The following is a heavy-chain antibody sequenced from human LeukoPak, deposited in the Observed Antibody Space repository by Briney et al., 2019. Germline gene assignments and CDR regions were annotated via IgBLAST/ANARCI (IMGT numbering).Heavy chain of an antibody. CDR1: GGSISSSSYY. D-gene: IGHD3-22*01. CDR2: IYYSGST. V-gene: IGHV4-39*07. Sequence: PSETLSLTCTVSGGSISSSSYYWGWIRQPPGKGLEWIGSIYYSGSTYYNPSLKSRVTISVDTSKNQFSLKLGSVTAADTAVYYCARETPHNYDSSGYVGYWGQGTLVTVSS. J-gene: IGHJ4*02. CDR3: ARETPHNYDSSGYVGY.